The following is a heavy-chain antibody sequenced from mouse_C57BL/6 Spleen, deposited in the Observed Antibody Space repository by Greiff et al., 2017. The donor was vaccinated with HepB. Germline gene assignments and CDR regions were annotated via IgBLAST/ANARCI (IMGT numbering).Heavy chain of an antibody. Sequence: EVQRVESGPELVKPGASVKISCKASGYSFTDYNMNWVKQSNGKSLEWIGVINPNYGTTSYNQKFKGKATLTVDQSSSTAYMQLHSLTSEDSAVYYCARLLYDGYYFDYWGQGTTLTVSS. CDR3: ARLLYDGYYFDY. V-gene: IGHV1-39*01. CDR1: GYSFTDYN. D-gene: IGHD2-3*01. J-gene: IGHJ2*01. CDR2: INPNYGTT.